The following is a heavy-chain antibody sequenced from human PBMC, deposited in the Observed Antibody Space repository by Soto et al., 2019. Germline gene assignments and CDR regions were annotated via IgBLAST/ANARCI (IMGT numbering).Heavy chain of an antibody. D-gene: IGHD6-6*01. V-gene: IGHV4-39*01. CDR3: ATLVAKYGSSSGRFDP. Sequence: SSETLSLTCTVSGGSISSTKHYWGWIRQPPGKGLEWIGSIYYSGSTYYNPSLKSRVTISVDTSKNQFSLKLSSVTAADRAVYYCATLVAKYGSSSGRFDPWGQGTLVTVSS. CDR1: GGSISSTKHY. J-gene: IGHJ5*02. CDR2: IYYSGST.